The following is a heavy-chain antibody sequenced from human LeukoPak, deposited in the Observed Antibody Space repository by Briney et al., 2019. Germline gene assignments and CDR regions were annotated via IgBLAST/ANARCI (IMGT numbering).Heavy chain of an antibody. CDR2: VGRSGADT. J-gene: IGHJ4*02. CDR1: GFTFSSYA. D-gene: IGHD1-1*01. Sequence: PGGSLRLSCVASGFTFSSYAVSWFSQAPGMGLEWVSTVGRSGADTYYADSVRGRFTISKDSSKNTLQMNSLSAEDTAIYYCVKHSGGVYGNSDSWGQGILVTVSS. CDR3: VKHSGGVYGNSDS. V-gene: IGHV3-23*01.